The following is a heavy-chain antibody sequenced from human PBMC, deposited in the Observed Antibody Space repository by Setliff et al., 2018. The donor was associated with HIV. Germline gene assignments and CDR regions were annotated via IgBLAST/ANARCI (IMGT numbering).Heavy chain of an antibody. CDR1: GYTFTSYA. J-gene: IGHJ5*02. CDR2: IIPILGLT. V-gene: IGHV1-69*10. Sequence: SVKVSCKASGYTFTSYAMHWVRQAPGQRLEWMGGIIPILGLTIYAQKFQGRVSMTEEKSTDTAYMELSSLRSEDTAVYYCARAYSNKDWFDPWGQGTLVTVSS. D-gene: IGHD5-12*01. CDR3: ARAYSNKDWFDP.